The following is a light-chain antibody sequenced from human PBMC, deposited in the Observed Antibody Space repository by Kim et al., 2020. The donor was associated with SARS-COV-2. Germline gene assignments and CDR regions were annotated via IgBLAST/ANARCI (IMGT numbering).Light chain of an antibody. CDR1: QSVSSSY. J-gene: IGKJ1*01. V-gene: IGKV3-20*01. CDR3: QHYSYSPST. CDR2: AAS. Sequence: EIVLTQSPGTLSLSPGESATLSCRASQSVSSSYLAWYQQKHGQAPRLLIYAASSRATGIADRFSGSGSGTDFTLTITKLNPEDVAVYYCQHYSYSPSTFVRGTKVDIK.